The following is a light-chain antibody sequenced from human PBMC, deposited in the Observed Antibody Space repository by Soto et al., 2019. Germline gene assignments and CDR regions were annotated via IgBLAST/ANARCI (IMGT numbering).Light chain of an antibody. Sequence: QSALTQPASVSGSPGQSITISCTGISSDVGTYNYVSWYQQHPGKAPKLMIYEVSNRPSGVSNRFSGSKSGNTASLTISGLQAEDEADYYCSSYTSSSSTWVFGGGTKLTVL. CDR2: EVS. J-gene: IGLJ3*02. CDR3: SSYTSSSSTWV. V-gene: IGLV2-14*01. CDR1: SSDVGTYNY.